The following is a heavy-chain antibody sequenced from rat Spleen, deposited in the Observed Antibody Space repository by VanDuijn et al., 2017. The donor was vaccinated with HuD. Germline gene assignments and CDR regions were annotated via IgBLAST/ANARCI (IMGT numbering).Heavy chain of an antibody. CDR3: ARQDTYDYYFDY. V-gene: IGHV5-22*01. Sequence: EVQLVESGGGLVQPGRSMKLSCATSGFTFSDYNMAWVRQAPKKGLEWVASITNTGGSTYYPDSVKGRFTISRDNAKSTLYLQMNSLRSEDTATYYCARQDTYDYYFDYWGQGVMVTVSS. CDR1: GFTFSDYN. D-gene: IGHD2-2*01. CDR2: ITNTGGST. J-gene: IGHJ2*01.